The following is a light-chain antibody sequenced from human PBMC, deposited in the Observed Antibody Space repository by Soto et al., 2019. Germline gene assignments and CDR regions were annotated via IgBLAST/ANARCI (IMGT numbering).Light chain of an antibody. Sequence: QSALTQPASVSGSPGQSITISCTGTSSDVGSYNLVSWYQQHPGKAPKLMIYEGNKRPSGVSNRFSASKSGNTASLTISGLQAEDEADYFCQSYDRSLRTYVFGTATQLTVL. CDR2: EGN. J-gene: IGLJ1*01. CDR1: SSDVGSYNL. V-gene: IGLV2-23*01. CDR3: QSYDRSLRTYV.